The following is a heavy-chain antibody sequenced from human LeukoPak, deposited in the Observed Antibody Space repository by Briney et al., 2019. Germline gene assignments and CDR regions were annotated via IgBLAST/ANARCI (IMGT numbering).Heavy chain of an antibody. CDR3: AGRTYYFDY. V-gene: IGHV3-23*01. Sequence: PGGSLRLSCVASGFNFRNYGMNWVRQAPGKGLEWVAAVSDDGDKTYYGDSVKGRFTVSRDNSKNTLYLQMSSPRAEDTAVYYCAGRTYYFDYWGQGTLVTVSS. CDR1: GFNFRNYG. J-gene: IGHJ4*02. D-gene: IGHD3-16*01. CDR2: VSDDGDKT.